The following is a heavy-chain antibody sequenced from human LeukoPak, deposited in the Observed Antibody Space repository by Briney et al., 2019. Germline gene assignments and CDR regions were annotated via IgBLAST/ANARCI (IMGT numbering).Heavy chain of an antibody. CDR1: GGSISSYY. D-gene: IGHD3-10*01. J-gene: IGHJ4*02. CDR2: IYYSGST. CDR3: ARGLYYYGSGSYYPGGFDY. V-gene: IGHV4-59*01. Sequence: SETLSLTCTVSGGSISSYYWSWIRQPPGKGLEWIGYIYYSGSTNYNPSLKSRVTISVDTSKNQFSLKLSSVTAADTAVYHCARGLYYYGSGSYYPGGFDYWGQGTLVTVSS.